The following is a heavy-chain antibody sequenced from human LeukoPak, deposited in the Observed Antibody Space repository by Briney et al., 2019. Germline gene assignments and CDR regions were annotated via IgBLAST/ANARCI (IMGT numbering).Heavy chain of an antibody. Sequence: GGSLRLSCSASGFSFSSYWMGWVRQAPGKGLEWLANIKEDGTATYYVDSVRGRFTISRDNSKNSLYLQMNFLRAEDTAVYYCARHGDTCFDWWGQGILVTVSS. CDR3: ARHGDTCFDW. CDR1: GFSFSSYW. CDR2: IKEDGTAT. V-gene: IGHV3-7*01. D-gene: IGHD3-10*01. J-gene: IGHJ4*02.